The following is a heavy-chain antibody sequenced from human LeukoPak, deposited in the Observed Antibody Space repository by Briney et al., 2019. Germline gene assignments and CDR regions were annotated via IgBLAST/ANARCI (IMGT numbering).Heavy chain of an antibody. CDR2: MNPNSGNT. V-gene: IGHV1-8*01. J-gene: IGHJ4*02. Sequence: GASVKVSCKASGYTFTSYDINWVRQATGQGLEWMGWMNPNSGNTGYAQKFQGRATMTRNTSISTAYMELSSLRSEDTAVYYCARGLSSSWYRIGYWGQGTLVTVSS. CDR1: GYTFTSYD. CDR3: ARGLSSSWYRIGY. D-gene: IGHD6-13*01.